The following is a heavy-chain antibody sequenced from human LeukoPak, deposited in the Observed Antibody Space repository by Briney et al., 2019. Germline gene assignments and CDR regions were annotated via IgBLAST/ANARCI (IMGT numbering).Heavy chain of an antibody. V-gene: IGHV3-23*01. Sequence: GGSLRLSCAASGFTFGSYAMSWVRQAPGKGLEWVSAISGSGGSTYYADSVKGRFTISRDNSKNTLYLQMNSLRAEDTAVYYCAKVYSGYDLASFDYWGQGTLVTVSS. CDR3: AKVYSGYDLASFDY. D-gene: IGHD5-12*01. J-gene: IGHJ4*02. CDR1: GFTFGSYA. CDR2: ISGSGGST.